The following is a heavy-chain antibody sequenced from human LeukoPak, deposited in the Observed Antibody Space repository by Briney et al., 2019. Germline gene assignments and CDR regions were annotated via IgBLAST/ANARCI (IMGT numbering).Heavy chain of an antibody. J-gene: IGHJ4*02. CDR3: AREPYSSGLDY. CDR1: GGSISSYY. CDR2: IYYSGST. V-gene: IGHV4-59*01. Sequence: PSETLSLTCTVSGGSISSYYWSWIRQPPGKGLEWIGYIYYSGSTNYNPSLKSRVTISVDTSKNQFSLKLSSVTAADTAVYYCAREPYSSGLDYWGQGTLVTVSS. D-gene: IGHD6-19*01.